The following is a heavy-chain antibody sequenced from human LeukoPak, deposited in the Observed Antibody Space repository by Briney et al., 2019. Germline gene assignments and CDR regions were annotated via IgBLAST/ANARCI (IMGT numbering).Heavy chain of an antibody. CDR1: GGSISSYY. Sequence: PSETLSLTCSVSGGSISSYYWSWIRQPPGKGLEWIGYIYYSGSTYYNPSLKSRVTISVDTSKNQFSLKLSSVTAADTAVYYCARGYYYDSSGYYYWGQGTLVTVSS. J-gene: IGHJ4*02. D-gene: IGHD3-22*01. CDR3: ARGYYYDSSGYYY. V-gene: IGHV4-30-4*08. CDR2: IYYSGST.